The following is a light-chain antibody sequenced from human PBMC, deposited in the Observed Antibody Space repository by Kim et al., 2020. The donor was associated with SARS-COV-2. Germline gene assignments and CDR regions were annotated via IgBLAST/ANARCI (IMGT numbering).Light chain of an antibody. J-gene: IGLJ3*02. CDR2: SNT. CDR1: SADSGSNT. CDR3: ASWDDSLGGWV. V-gene: IGLV1-44*01. Sequence: GPRITISCSGSSADSGSNTVNWYQPFPGTTPKLLIYSNTQRPSGVPDRFSGSKSGTSASLAITELQSEDEADYYCASWDDSLGGWVFGGGTQLTVL.